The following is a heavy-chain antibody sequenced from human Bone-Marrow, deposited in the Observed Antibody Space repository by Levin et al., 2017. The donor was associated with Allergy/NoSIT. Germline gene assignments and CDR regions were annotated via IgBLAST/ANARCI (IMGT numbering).Heavy chain of an antibody. CDR1: GFTFSSYD. J-gene: IGHJ5*02. Sequence: GGSLRLSCAASGFTFSSYDMHWVRQATGKGLEWVSAIGTAGDTYYPGSVKGRFTISRENAKNSLYLQMNSLRAGDTAVYYCARGGSSGYYDWFDPWGQGTLVTVSS. D-gene: IGHD3-22*01. CDR2: IGTAGDT. CDR3: ARGGSSGYYDWFDP. V-gene: IGHV3-13*01.